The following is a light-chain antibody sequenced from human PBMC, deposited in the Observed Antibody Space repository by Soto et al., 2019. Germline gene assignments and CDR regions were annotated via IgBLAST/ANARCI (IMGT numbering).Light chain of an antibody. J-gene: IGKJ4*01. CDR2: GAS. CDR3: QQYGTSPPLT. CDR1: QSVSSNY. Sequence: EIVLTQSPGTLSLSPGESATLSCRARQSVSSNYLAWYQQKPGQAPRLLIYGASGRATGIPDRFSGSGSATDFTLTIRRLEPEDFAVYYCQQYGTSPPLTVGGGTKVDIK. V-gene: IGKV3-20*01.